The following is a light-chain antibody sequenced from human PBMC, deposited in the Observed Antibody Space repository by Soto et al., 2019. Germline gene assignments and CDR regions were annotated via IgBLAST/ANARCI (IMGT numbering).Light chain of an antibody. CDR1: QSISSY. V-gene: IGKV1-39*01. CDR2: AAS. Sequence: DIQMTQSPSSLSASVGDRVTITCRASQSISSYLNWYQQKPGKAPKLLIYAASSLQSGLPSRFSGSGSGTDFTLTISSLQPEDFATYYYQQSYSTPFTFGGVTKVEIK. CDR3: QQSYSTPFT. J-gene: IGKJ4*01.